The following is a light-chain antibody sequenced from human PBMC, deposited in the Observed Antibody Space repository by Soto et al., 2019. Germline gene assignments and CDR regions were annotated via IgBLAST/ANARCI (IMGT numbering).Light chain of an antibody. CDR3: QRYGSSPPIT. Sequence: EIGLTQSPGTLSLSPGERATLSCRASQSVSSSYLAWYQQKPGQAPRLLIYGASSRATGIPDRFSGSGSGTDVTRTISTLEPEDFAVYYCQRYGSSPPITFGQGTRLEI. J-gene: IGKJ5*01. V-gene: IGKV3-20*01. CDR1: QSVSSSY. CDR2: GAS.